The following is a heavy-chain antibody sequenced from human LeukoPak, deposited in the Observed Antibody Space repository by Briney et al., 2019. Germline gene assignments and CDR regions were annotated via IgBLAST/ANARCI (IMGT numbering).Heavy chain of an antibody. CDR1: GYTFTNYW. J-gene: IGHJ3*02. CDR3: ARDYYDSSGSDAFDI. CDR2: IDPSDSYA. D-gene: IGHD3-22*01. Sequence: KVSCKASGYTFTNYWISWVRQMPGKGLEWMGKIDPSDSYANYSPSFQGHVTISADKSITTAYLQWGSLKASDTAMYYCARDYYDSSGSDAFDIWGQGTMVTVYS. V-gene: IGHV5-10-1*01.